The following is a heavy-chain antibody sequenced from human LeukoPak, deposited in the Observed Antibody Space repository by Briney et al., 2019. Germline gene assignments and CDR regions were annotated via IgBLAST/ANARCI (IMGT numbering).Heavy chain of an antibody. CDR1: GYSFTTYW. CDR3: ARRSSSYPPYYFDY. Sequence: GESLQISCKGSGYSFTTYWIAWVRPMPGKGLEWMGIIYPGDSDTRYSPSFQGQVTISADKSISTAYLQWSSLAAPDTAMYYCARRSSSYPPYYFDYWGQGTLVTVSS. CDR2: IYPGDSDT. D-gene: IGHD6-6*01. V-gene: IGHV5-51*01. J-gene: IGHJ4*02.